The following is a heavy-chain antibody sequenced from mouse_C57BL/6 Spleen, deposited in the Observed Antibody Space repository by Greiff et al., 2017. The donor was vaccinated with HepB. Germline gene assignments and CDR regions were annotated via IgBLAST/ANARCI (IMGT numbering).Heavy chain of an antibody. CDR2: IDPSDSYT. CDR3: ARENFFDY. V-gene: IGHV1-59*01. J-gene: IGHJ2*01. Sequence: QVQLKQPGAELVRPGPSVKLSCKASGYTFTSYWMHWVKQRPGQGLEWIGVIDPSDSYTNYNQKFKGKATLTVDTSSSTAYMQLSSLTSEDSAVYYCARENFFDYWGQGTTLTVSS. CDR1: GYTFTSYW.